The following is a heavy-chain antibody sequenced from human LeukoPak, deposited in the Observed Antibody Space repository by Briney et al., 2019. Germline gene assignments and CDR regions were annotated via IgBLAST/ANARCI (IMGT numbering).Heavy chain of an antibody. Sequence: GGSLRLSCAASGFTFSSYSMNWVRQAPGKGLEWVSSITTSSSYIYYADSVKGRFTISRDNSKNTLYLQMNSLRAEDTAVYYCAKGTVIPYYFDYWGQGTLVTVSS. V-gene: IGHV3-21*04. D-gene: IGHD4-17*01. J-gene: IGHJ4*02. CDR2: ITTSSSYI. CDR3: AKGTVIPYYFDY. CDR1: GFTFSSYS.